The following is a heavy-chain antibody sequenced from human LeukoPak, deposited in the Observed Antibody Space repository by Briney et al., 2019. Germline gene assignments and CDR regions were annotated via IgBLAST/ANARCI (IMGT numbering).Heavy chain of an antibody. CDR2: IYYSGST. Sequence: SETLSLTCAVSGGSITASSDCWGWIRQPPGKGLEWIGIIYYSGSTYYNPSLKGRVTISVDTSKNQFSLKLSSVTAADKPVCYCAPHIIWFGEFGCWGQGTLVTVSS. D-gene: IGHD3-10*01. CDR1: GGSITASSDC. J-gene: IGHJ4*02. CDR3: APHIIWFGEFGC. V-gene: IGHV4-39*01.